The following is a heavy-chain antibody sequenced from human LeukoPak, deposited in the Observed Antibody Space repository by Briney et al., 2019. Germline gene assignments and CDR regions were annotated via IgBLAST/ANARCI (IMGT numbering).Heavy chain of an antibody. CDR1: GGSISSSNW. J-gene: IGHJ6*02. V-gene: IGHV4-4*02. CDR3: ARGRAIVVVIRSYYYGMDV. CDR2: IYHSGST. D-gene: IGHD3-22*01. Sequence: SETLSLTCAVSGGSISSSNWWSWVRQPPGKGLEWIGEIYHSGSTNYNPSLKSRVTISVDKSKNQFSLKLSSVTAADTAVYYCARGRAIVVVIRSYYYGMDVWGQGTTVTVSS.